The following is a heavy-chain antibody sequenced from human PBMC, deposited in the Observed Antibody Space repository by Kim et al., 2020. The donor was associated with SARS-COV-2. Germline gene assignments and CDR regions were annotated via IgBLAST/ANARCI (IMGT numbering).Heavy chain of an antibody. D-gene: IGHD3-10*01. V-gene: IGHV1-69*01. J-gene: IGHJ5*02. Sequence: QKFQGRGTITADESTSTAYMELSSLRSEDTAVYYCARDGGAGVFTNWFDPWGQGTLVTVSS. CDR3: ARDGGAGVFTNWFDP.